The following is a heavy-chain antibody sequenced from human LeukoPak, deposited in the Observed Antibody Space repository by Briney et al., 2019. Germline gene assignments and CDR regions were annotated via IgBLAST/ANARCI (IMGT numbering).Heavy chain of an antibody. V-gene: IGHV3-43*02. CDR1: GFTFDDYA. J-gene: IGHJ5*02. D-gene: IGHD3-3*01. Sequence: GGSLRLSCAASGFTFDDYAMHWVRQAPGKGLEWVSLISGDGGSTYYADSVKVRFTISRDNSKNSLYLQMNSLRTEDTALYYCAKDGETHDFWSGPLRFDPWGQGTLVTVSS. CDR3: AKDGETHDFWSGPLRFDP. CDR2: ISGDGGST.